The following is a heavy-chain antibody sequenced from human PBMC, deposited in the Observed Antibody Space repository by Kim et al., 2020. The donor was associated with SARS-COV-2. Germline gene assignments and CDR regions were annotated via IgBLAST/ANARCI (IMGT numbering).Heavy chain of an antibody. CDR2: IYYSGST. CDR1: GGSISSYY. J-gene: IGHJ2*01. V-gene: IGHV4-59*13. Sequence: SETLSLTCTVSGGSISSYYWSWIRQPPGKGLEWIGYIYYSGSTNYNPSLKSRVTISVDTSKNQFSLKLSSVTAADTAVYYCASIYGSGRYMPGNWYFDLWGRGTLVTVSS. D-gene: IGHD3-10*01. CDR3: ASIYGSGRYMPGNWYFDL.